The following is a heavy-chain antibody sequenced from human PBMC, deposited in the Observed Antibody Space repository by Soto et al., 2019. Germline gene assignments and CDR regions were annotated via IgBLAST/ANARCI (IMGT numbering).Heavy chain of an antibody. J-gene: IGHJ4*02. CDR1: GYTFTSYA. D-gene: IGHD3-9*01. V-gene: IGHV1-3*01. Sequence: ASVKVSCKASGYTFTSYAMHWVRQAPGQRLEWMGWINAGNGNTKYSQKFQGRVTITRDTSASTAYMELSSLRSEDTAVYYCAREGRDYDILTGYTYYFDYWGQGTLVTVSS. CDR2: INAGNGNT. CDR3: AREGRDYDILTGYTYYFDY.